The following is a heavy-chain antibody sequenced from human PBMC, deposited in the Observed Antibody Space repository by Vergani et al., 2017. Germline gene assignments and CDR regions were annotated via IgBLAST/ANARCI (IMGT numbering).Heavy chain of an antibody. CDR1: GGTFSSYA. CDR3: SSRYIAARPDYYYYYYMDV. D-gene: IGHD6-6*01. Sequence: QVQLVQSGAEVKKPGSSVKVSCKASGGTFSSYAISWVRQAPGQGLEWMGGIIPLFGTANYAQKFQGRVTITADESTSTAYMELSSLRSEDTAVYYCSSRYIAARPDYYYYYYMDVWGKGTTVTVSS. CDR2: IIPLFGTA. V-gene: IGHV1-69*01. J-gene: IGHJ6*03.